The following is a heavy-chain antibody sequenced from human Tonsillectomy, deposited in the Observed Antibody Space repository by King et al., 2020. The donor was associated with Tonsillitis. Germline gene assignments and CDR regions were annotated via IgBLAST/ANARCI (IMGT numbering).Heavy chain of an antibody. J-gene: IGHJ6*02. Sequence: VQLVESGGGLVQPGGSLRLSCAASGFTFSSYWMSWVRQAPGKGLEWVANIKQDGSEKYYVNSVKGRFTVSRDNAKNSLYLQMNSLRAEDTAVYYCARDSGGSGSYLHYCYYGMDVWGQGTTVTVSS. CDR3: ARDSGGSGSYLHYCYYGMDV. D-gene: IGHD3-10*01. CDR2: IKQDGSEK. V-gene: IGHV3-7*03. CDR1: GFTFSSYW.